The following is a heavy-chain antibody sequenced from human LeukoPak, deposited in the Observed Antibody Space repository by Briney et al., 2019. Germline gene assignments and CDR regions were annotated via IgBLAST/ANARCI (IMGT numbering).Heavy chain of an antibody. CDR2: VSYSGGT. D-gene: IGHD3-3*01. J-gene: IGHJ4*02. V-gene: IGHV4-59*11. CDR3: ARLSTYYDFWSPLDY. Sequence: SETLSLTCTVSGGSISSHYWSWIRQPPGKGLEWIGYVSYSGGTNYNPSLKSRVTISLDTSKDQFSLRRNSVTAADTAVYYCARLSTYYDFWSPLDYWGQGTLVTVSS. CDR1: GGSISSHY.